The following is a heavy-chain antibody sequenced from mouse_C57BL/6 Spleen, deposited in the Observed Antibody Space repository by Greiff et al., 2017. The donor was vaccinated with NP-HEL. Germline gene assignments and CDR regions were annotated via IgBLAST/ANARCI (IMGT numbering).Heavy chain of an antibody. CDR3: ARDGGDYDEGYFDV. D-gene: IGHD2-4*01. J-gene: IGHJ1*03. V-gene: IGHV7-1*01. Sequence: EVQLVESGGGLVQSGRSLRLSCATSGFTFSDFYMEWVRQAPGKGLEWIAASRNKANDYTTEYSASVKGRFTVSRDTAQSILYLQMNALRAEDAANYYCARDGGDYDEGYFDVWGTGTTVTVSS. CDR2: SRNKANDYTT. CDR1: GFTFSDFY.